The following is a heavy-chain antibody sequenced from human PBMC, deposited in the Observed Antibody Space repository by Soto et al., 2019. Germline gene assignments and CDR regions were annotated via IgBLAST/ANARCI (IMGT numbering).Heavy chain of an antibody. CDR1: GGSISSGGYS. CDR2: IYHSGST. V-gene: IGHV4-30-2*01. D-gene: IGHD4-17*01. CDR3: ARGETTVTTLDY. J-gene: IGHJ4*02. Sequence: SETLSLTCAVSGGSISSGGYSWSWIRQPPGKGLEWIGYIYHSGSTYYNPSLKSRVTISVDRSKNQFSLKLSSVTAADTAVYYCARGETTVTTLDYWGQGTLVTVSS.